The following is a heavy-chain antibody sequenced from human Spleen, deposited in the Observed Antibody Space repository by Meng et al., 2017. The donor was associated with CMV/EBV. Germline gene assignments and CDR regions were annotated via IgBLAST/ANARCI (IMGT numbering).Heavy chain of an antibody. CDR2: IYYSGST. CDR1: GGSISSSSYY. V-gene: IGHV4-39*07. CDR3: ARVRLRFDP. Sequence: QESGPGLVKPSESLSLTCTVSGGSISSSSYYWGWIRQPPGKGLEWIGSIYYSGSTYYNPSLKSRVTISVDTSKNQFSLKLSSVTAADTAVYYCARVRLRFDPWGQGTLVTVSS. J-gene: IGHJ5*02. D-gene: IGHD4-17*01.